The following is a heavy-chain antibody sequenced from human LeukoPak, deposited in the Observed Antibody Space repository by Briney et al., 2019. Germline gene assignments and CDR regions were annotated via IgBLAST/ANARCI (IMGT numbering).Heavy chain of an antibody. CDR1: GYTFTSYG. D-gene: IGHD1-26*01. CDR3: ARAPRISGSYVIAY. V-gene: IGHV1-2*02. J-gene: IGHJ4*02. Sequence: ASVKVSCKASGYTFTSYGISWVRQAPGQGLEWMGWINPNSGGTNYAQKFQGRVTMTRDTSISTAYMELSRLRSDDTAVYYCARAPRISGSYVIAYWGQGTLVTVSS. CDR2: INPNSGGT.